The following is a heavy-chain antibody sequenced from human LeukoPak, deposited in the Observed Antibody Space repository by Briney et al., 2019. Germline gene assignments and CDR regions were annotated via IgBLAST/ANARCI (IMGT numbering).Heavy chain of an antibody. Sequence: GGSLRLSCAASGFTFSSYSMNWVRQAPGKGLEWVSSIGSSSSYIYYADSVKGRFTISRDNAKNSLYLQMNSLRAEDTAVYYCAKVYSSSSFDGMDVWGQGTTVTVSS. CDR2: IGSSSSYI. CDR3: AKVYSSSSFDGMDV. V-gene: IGHV3-21*01. D-gene: IGHD6-6*01. CDR1: GFTFSSYS. J-gene: IGHJ6*02.